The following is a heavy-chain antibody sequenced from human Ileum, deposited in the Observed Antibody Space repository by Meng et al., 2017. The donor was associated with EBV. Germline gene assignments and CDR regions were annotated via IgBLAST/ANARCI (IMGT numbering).Heavy chain of an antibody. CDR1: GDSISNHNW. V-gene: IGHV4-4*02. CDR2: IPHRGSS. D-gene: IGHD3-10*01. J-gene: IGHJ1*01. Sequence: VTRSAPCAVSGDSISNHNWWACVRQPPGIGLEYIGEIPHRGSSAYNPSLKSRVSMSIDKSKNQFSLKLTSMTAAYTAVYHCLRGSGGSVWGQGTLVTVSS. CDR3: LRGSGGSV.